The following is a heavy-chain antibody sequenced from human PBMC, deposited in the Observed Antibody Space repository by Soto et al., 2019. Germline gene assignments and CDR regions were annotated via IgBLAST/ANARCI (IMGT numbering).Heavy chain of an antibody. CDR2: ISYDGSNK. Sequence: QVQLVESGGGVVQPGRSLRLSCAASGFTFSSYAMHWVRQAPGKGLEWVAVISYDGSNKYYADSVKGRFTISRDNSKNPLYLKTNSLGAGEGAVYYCARGGRGGDILTAYGMDVWGQGTTVTVSS. V-gene: IGHV3-30-3*01. D-gene: IGHD3-9*01. CDR1: GFTFSSYA. J-gene: IGHJ6*02. CDR3: ARGGRGGDILTAYGMDV.